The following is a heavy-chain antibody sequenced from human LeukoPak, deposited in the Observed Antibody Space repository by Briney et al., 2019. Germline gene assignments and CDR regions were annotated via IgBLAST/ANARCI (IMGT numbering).Heavy chain of an antibody. CDR2: MNPNSGNT. CDR1: GYTFTTYE. D-gene: IGHD5-18*01. Sequence: ASVKVSCKASGYTFTTYEMNWVRQATGQGLEWMRWMNPNSGNTGNAQKFQARVTMTRSTSISTAYMELSSLRSDDTAVYYCARGDTAMEYWGQGTLVTVSS. J-gene: IGHJ4*02. CDR3: ARGDTAMEY. V-gene: IGHV1-8*01.